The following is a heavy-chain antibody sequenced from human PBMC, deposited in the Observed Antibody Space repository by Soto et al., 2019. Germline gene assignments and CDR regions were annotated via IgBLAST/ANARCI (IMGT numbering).Heavy chain of an antibody. J-gene: IGHJ4*02. CDR2: IIPIFGTA. D-gene: IGHD1-26*01. CDR1: GGTFSSYA. Sequence: SVKVSCKASGGTFSSYAISWVRQAPGQGLEWMGGIIPIFGTANYAQKFQGRVTITADESTSTAYMELSSLRSEDTAVYYCARLVGATFGGEIFFDYWGQGTLVTVSS. CDR3: ARLVGATFGGEIFFDY. V-gene: IGHV1-69*13.